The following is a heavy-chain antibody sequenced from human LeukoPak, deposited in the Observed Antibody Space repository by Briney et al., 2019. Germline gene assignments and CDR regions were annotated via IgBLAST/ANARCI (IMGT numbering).Heavy chain of an antibody. Sequence: ASVKVSCKASGFTLIDYIHWVRQDPSQGLQWMGWIKPNSGDTEYAQKFQGRVTMTRDTSISTVYMELSSLRSDDTAVYYCARADSVPAGDYHYWYMDVWGKGTTVTVSS. CDR1: GFTLIDY. CDR2: IKPNSGDT. CDR3: ARADSVPAGDYHYWYMDV. J-gene: IGHJ6*03. V-gene: IGHV1-2*02. D-gene: IGHD6-13*01.